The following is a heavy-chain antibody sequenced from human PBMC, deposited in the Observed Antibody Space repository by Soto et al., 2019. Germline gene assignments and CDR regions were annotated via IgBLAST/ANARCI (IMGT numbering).Heavy chain of an antibody. CDR3: ARGRGYSGHRVYYYYGMDV. Sequence: ASVKVSCKVSGYTFTSYYMHWVRQAPGQGLEWMGIINPSGGSTSYAQKFQGRVTMTRDTSTSTVYMELSSLRSEDTAVYYCARGRGYSGHRVYYYYGMDVWGQGTTVTVSS. D-gene: IGHD5-12*01. V-gene: IGHV1-46*01. J-gene: IGHJ6*02. CDR2: INPSGGST. CDR1: GYTFTSYY.